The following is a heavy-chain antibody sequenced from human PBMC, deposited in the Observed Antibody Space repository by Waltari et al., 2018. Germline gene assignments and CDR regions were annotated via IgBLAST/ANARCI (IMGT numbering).Heavy chain of an antibody. CDR1: GYTLTELS. V-gene: IGHV1-24*01. CDR3: ATDQLGEGDY. CDR2: FDPEDGET. Sequence: QVQLVQSGAEVKKPGASVKVSCKVSGYTLTELSMHWVRQAPGKGLEWMGGFDPEDGETSYAQKFQDRVTITADTSTDTAYMELSSLRSEDTAVYYCATDQLGEGDYWGQGTLVTVSS. D-gene: IGHD1-1*01. J-gene: IGHJ4*02.